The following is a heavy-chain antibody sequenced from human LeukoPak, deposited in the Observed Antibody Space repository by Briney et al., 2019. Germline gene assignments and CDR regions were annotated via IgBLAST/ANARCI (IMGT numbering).Heavy chain of an antibody. J-gene: IGHJ6*02. CDR3: AKDIVRGANYYYGMDV. V-gene: IGHV3-9*01. CDR1: GFTFDDYA. Sequence: PGRSLRLSCAASGFTFDDYAMHWVRQAPGKGLEWGSGISWNSGSIGYADSVKGRFTISRDNAKNSLYLQMNSLRAEDTALYYCAKDIVRGANYYYGMDVWGQGTTVTVSS. CDR2: ISWNSGSI. D-gene: IGHD3-10*02.